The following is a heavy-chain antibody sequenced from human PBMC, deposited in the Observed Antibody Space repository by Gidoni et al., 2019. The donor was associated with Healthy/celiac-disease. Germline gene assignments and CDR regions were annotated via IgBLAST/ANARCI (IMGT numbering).Heavy chain of an antibody. CDR2: IKQDGSEK. CDR1: SSYW. CDR3: AREEWDSSGYYPLDY. Sequence: SSYWMSWVRQAPGKGLEWVANIKQDGSEKYYVDSVKGRFTISRDNAKNSLYLQMNSLRAEDTAVYYCAREEWDSSGYYPLDYWGQGTLVTVSS. V-gene: IGHV3-7*03. D-gene: IGHD3-22*01. J-gene: IGHJ4*02.